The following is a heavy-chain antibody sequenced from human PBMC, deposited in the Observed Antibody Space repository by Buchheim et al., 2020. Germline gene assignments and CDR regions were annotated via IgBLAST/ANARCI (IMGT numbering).Heavy chain of an antibody. CDR2: IWYDGSNK. CDR3: AKDRYSTSRYFDY. Sequence: QVQLVESGGGVVQPGRSLRLSCAASGFTFSSYGMHWVRQAPGKGPEWVAIIWYDGSNKYYADSVKGRFPISRDNSKDTLYLQMNSLRAEDTAVYYCAKDRYSTSRYFDYWGQGTL. J-gene: IGHJ4*02. D-gene: IGHD6-13*01. CDR1: GFTFSSYG. V-gene: IGHV3-30*18.